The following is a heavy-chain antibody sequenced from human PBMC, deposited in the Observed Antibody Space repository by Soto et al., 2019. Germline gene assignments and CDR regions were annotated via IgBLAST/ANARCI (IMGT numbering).Heavy chain of an antibody. CDR1: GVSITNGDW. V-gene: IGHV4-4*02. CDR2: IYHSGST. Sequence: SETLSLTCAVSGVSITNGDWWSWVRQPPGKGLEWIGEIYHSGSTKYNPSLESRATISVGKSTNQFSLRLDSVTAADTAFYYCARDRPSIDAFDLWGQGTMVTVSS. CDR3: ARDRPSIDAFDL. J-gene: IGHJ3*01.